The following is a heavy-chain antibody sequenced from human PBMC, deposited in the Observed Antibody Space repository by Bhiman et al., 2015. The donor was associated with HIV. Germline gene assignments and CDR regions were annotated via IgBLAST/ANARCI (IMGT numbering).Heavy chain of an antibody. V-gene: IGHV3-30*04. CDR3: ARGERGIAAAAYFDY. J-gene: IGHJ4*02. D-gene: IGHD6-13*01. CDR2: ISYDGSNK. Sequence: VQLVESGGGLVKPGGSLRLSCAASGFSISSYTMNWVRQAPGKGLEWVAVISYDGSNKYYADSVKGRFTISRDNSKNTLYLQMNSLRPEDTAVYYCARGERGIAAAAYFDYWGQGTLVTVSS. CDR1: GFSISSYT.